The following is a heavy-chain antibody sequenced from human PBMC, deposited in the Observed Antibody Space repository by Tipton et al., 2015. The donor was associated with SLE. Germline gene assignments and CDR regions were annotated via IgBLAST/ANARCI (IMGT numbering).Heavy chain of an antibody. CDR1: GFTFSSFA. CDR3: VRDLGLLRFLEWSPDS. D-gene: IGHD3-3*01. CDR2: IWFDGSNT. V-gene: IGHV3-33*01. Sequence: RSLRLSCAASGFTFSSFAMHWVRQTPGKGLEWLAFIWFDGSNTNYADSVKGRFTISRDNSKDTLYLQMDGLRAADTAVYYCVRDLGLLRFLEWSPDSWGQGTLGTVSS. J-gene: IGHJ4*02.